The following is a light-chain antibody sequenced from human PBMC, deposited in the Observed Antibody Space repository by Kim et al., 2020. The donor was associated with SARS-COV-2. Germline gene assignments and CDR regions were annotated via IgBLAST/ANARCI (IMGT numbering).Light chain of an antibody. V-gene: IGKV1-5*03. CDR3: QQYSTSPWT. Sequence: ASAGDSASSTSRVHKSISSWLAWYQQKPGKAPQLLIYKASSLDSGVPSRFSGSGSGTEFTLTISSLQPDDFAIYYCQQYSTSPWTFGQGTKVDIK. CDR1: KSISSW. CDR2: KAS. J-gene: IGKJ1*01.